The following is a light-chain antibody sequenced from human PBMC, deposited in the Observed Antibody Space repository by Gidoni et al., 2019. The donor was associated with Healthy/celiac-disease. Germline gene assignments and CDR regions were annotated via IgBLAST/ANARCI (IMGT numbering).Light chain of an antibody. V-gene: IGLV2-14*01. CDR1: SSDVGGYNY. J-gene: IGLJ2*01. CDR2: DVS. CDR3: SSYTSSSIFVV. Sequence: QSALTQPASVSGSPGQSITISCTGTSSDVGGYNYVSWYQQHPGKAPKLMIYDVSNRPSGVSNRFSGSKSGNTASLTSSGLQAEDEADYYCSSYTSSSIFVVFGGGTKLTVL.